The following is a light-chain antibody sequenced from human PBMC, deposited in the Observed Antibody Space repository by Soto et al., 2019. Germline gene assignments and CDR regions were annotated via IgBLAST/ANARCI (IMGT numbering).Light chain of an antibody. CDR2: GAS. CDR3: QQYGSSPWT. CDR1: QSISIN. V-gene: IGKV3-20*01. Sequence: LKQSTATLSVSTGEGGALSCRASQSISINLAWIQQKPGQGPRLLMIGASTRATGVPDRFSGSGSGTDFTLTISRLEPEDFAVYYCQQYGSSPWTFGQGTKVDIK. J-gene: IGKJ1*01.